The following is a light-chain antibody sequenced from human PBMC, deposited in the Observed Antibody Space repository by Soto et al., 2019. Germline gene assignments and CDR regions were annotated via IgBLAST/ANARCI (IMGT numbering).Light chain of an antibody. CDR3: LQRYITPRT. V-gene: IGKV1-39*01. CDR2: GAS. Sequence: DIQMTQSPYSLSASVGDRVTITCRARQSISSNLNWYQQKPGKAPKLLIYGASSLQSGVPSRFSGSGSGTDFTLIISSLQPEDFATYYCLQRYITPRTFGQGTKLEIK. CDR1: QSISSN. J-gene: IGKJ2*01.